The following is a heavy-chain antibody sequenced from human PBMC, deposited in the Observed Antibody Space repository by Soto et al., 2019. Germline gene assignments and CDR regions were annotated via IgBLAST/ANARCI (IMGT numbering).Heavy chain of an antibody. CDR2: IIPIFGTA. D-gene: IGHD6-6*01. V-gene: IGHV1-69*13. CDR1: GGTFSSYA. CDR3: ARGSQSYSSSFAFDY. Sequence: ASVKVSCKASGGTFSSYAISWVRQAPGQGLEWMGGIIPIFGTANYAQKFQGRVTITADESTSTAYMELSSLRSEDAAVYYCARGSQSYSSSFAFDYWGQGTLVTVSS. J-gene: IGHJ4*02.